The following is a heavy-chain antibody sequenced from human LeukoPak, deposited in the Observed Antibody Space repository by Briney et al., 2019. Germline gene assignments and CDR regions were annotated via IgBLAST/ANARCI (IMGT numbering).Heavy chain of an antibody. CDR2: IRYDGSNK. Sequence: PGGSLRLSCAASGFTFSSYGMHWVRQAPGKGLEWVAFIRYDGSNKYYADSVKGRFTISRDNSKNTLYLQMNSLRAEDTAVYYCAKVSVVVPAGLRFLEWSRNDAFDIWGQGTMVTVSS. J-gene: IGHJ3*02. D-gene: IGHD3-3*01. V-gene: IGHV3-30*02. CDR1: GFTFSSYG. CDR3: AKVSVVVPAGLRFLEWSRNDAFDI.